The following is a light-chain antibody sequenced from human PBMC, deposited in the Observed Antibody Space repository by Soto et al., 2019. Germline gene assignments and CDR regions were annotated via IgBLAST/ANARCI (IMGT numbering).Light chain of an antibody. CDR2: DAS. CDR1: QSVSSY. J-gene: IGKJ4*01. CDR3: QQRSRWPLT. V-gene: IGKV3-11*01. Sequence: EIVLTQSPATLSLSPGERATLSCRASQSVSSYLAWYQQKPGQAPRLLILDASNRATGIPARFSGSGSGTDFTLTISSLEPEDFAVYYCQQRSRWPLTFGGGTKVEIK.